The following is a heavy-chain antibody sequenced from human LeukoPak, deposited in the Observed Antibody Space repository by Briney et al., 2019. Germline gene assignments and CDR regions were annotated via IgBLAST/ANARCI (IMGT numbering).Heavy chain of an antibody. J-gene: IGHJ5*02. D-gene: IGHD2-2*01. Sequence: SETLSLTCTVSGGSISSYYWSWIRQSPGKGLEWSGYIYYSGSTNYNPSLKSRVTISVDTSKNQFSLKLSSVTAADTAVYYCARVPTDIVVVPAANWFDPWGQGTLVTVSS. CDR2: IYYSGST. CDR3: ARVPTDIVVVPAANWFDP. CDR1: GGSISSYY. V-gene: IGHV4-59*01.